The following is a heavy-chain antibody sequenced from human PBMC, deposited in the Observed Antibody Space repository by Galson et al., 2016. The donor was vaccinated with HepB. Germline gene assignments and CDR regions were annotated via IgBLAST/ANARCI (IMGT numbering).Heavy chain of an antibody. D-gene: IGHD2-8*02. Sequence: SLRLSCAGSGFTFSDYFMNWVRQAPGKGLEWVSGISRNGGRKYYVDSVKGRFTISRDSSKKTLYLQMNRLRAEDTAVYYCAKDLGACSGAVCPPPIGYFKHWGQGTLVTVSS. CDR2: ISRNGGRK. CDR1: GFTFSDYF. J-gene: IGHJ1*01. CDR3: AKDLGACSGAVCPPPIGYFKH. V-gene: IGHV3-23*01.